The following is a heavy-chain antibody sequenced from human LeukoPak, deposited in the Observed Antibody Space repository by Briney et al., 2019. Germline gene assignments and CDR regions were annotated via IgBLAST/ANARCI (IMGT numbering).Heavy chain of an antibody. Sequence: PSETLSLTCAVYGGSISSYYWSWIRQPAGKGLEWIGRIYTSGSTNYNPSLKSRVTMSVDTSKNQFSLKLSSVTAADTAVYYCARESIDGMAVAFDIWGQGTMVTVSS. CDR3: ARESIDGMAVAFDI. CDR2: IYTSGST. V-gene: IGHV4-4*07. CDR1: GGSISSYY. D-gene: IGHD5-24*01. J-gene: IGHJ3*02.